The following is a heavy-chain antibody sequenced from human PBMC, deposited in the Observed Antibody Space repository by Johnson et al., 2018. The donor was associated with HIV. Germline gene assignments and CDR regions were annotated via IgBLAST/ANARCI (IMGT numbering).Heavy chain of an antibody. CDR2: INWNGGRT. J-gene: IGHJ3*01. V-gene: IGHV3-20*04. CDR3: VRGGLGYQNFHDPFDV. CDR1: GFIFSNAW. Sequence: VQLVESGGGLIEPGGSLRLSCAASGFIFSNAWMTWVRQAPGKGLEWISTINWNGGRTGYVDSLKGRFTISRDNAKNSLYLQMDSLRPEDTALYYCVRGGLGYQNFHDPFDVWGQGTVVTVSS. D-gene: IGHD3-16*02.